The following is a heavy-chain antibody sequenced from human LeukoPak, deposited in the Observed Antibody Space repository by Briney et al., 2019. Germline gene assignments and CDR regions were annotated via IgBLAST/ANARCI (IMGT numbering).Heavy chain of an antibody. V-gene: IGHV3-53*01. CDR1: GFTVSSNY. CDR3: ARGISGWIFDY. CDR2: ICSGGST. J-gene: IGHJ4*02. Sequence: GGSLRLSCAASGFTVSSNYMSWVRQAPGKGLEWVSVICSGGSTYYADSVKGRFTISRDNSKNTLYLQMNNLRAEDTAVYYCARGISGWIFDYWGQGTLVTVSS. D-gene: IGHD6-19*01.